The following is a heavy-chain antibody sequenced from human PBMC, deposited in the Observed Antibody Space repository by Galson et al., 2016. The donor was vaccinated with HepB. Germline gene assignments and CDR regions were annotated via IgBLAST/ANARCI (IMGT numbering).Heavy chain of an antibody. Sequence: SLRLSCAASGLTFGNYVMTWVRQAPGKGLEWVSSISNIGGNTYYADSVKGRFTISRDNSKNTLYLQMSSIRAEDTALYYCAKVDCGGDCKRFDYWGQGTLVTVSS. V-gene: IGHV3-23*01. CDR2: ISNIGGNT. CDR3: AKVDCGGDCKRFDY. D-gene: IGHD2-21*02. J-gene: IGHJ4*02. CDR1: GLTFGNYV.